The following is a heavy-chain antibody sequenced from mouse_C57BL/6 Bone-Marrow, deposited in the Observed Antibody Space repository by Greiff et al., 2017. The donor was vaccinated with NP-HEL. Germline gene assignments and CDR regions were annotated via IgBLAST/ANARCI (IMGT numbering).Heavy chain of an antibody. CDR3: AREGGHGVDYFDY. J-gene: IGHJ2*01. CDR2: IYPGGGYT. D-gene: IGHD1-3*01. Sequence: QVQLQQSGAELVRPGTSVKMSCKASGYTFTNYWIGWAKQRPGHGLEWIGDIYPGGGYTNYNEKFKGKATLTADKSSSTAYMQCSSLTSEDSAIYYCAREGGHGVDYFDYGGQGTTLTVSS. V-gene: IGHV1-63*01. CDR1: GYTFTNYW.